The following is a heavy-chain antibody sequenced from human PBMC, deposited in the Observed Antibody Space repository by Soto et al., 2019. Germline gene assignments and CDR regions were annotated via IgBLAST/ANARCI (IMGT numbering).Heavy chain of an antibody. D-gene: IGHD1-1*01. CDR1: GGSFSSYD. J-gene: IGHJ4*02. CDR2: IIPIFGAA. Sequence: SVKVSCKGSGGSFSSYDINWVRQAAGQGLEWMGGIIPIFGAANYGQKFQGRVTITADESTSTAYMELSSLRSEDTAVYYCARPVELSTISRSYLFYWGQGTLFPVSS. V-gene: IGHV1-69*13. CDR3: ARPVELSTISRSYLFY.